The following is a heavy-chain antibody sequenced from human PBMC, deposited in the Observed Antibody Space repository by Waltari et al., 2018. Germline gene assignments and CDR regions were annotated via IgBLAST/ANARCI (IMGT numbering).Heavy chain of an antibody. CDR3: AKYSRGAFDI. Sequence: EVQLLESGGGLVQPGGSLRLSCAASGFTFSIYAISWVRQAPGKGLEWVSVIYSGGSTYYADSVKGRFTISRDNSKNTLYLQMNSLRAEDTAVYYCAKYSRGAFDIWGQGTMVTVSS. V-gene: IGHV3-23*03. J-gene: IGHJ3*02. CDR2: IYSGGST. D-gene: IGHD2-21*01. CDR1: GFTFSIYA.